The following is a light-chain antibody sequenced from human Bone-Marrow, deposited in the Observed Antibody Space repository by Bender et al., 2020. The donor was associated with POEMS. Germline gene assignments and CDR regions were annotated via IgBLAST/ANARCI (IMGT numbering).Light chain of an antibody. Sequence: QSVLTQPPSASGTPGQRVTISCSGSSSNIGTNPVNWYQQLPGTAPKLLIYINNQRPSGVPDRFSGSKSGTSASLAISGLQSEDEADYYCAAWEDSLSGWVFGAGTKLTVL. CDR2: INN. CDR1: SSNIGTNP. CDR3: AAWEDSLSGWV. V-gene: IGLV1-44*01. J-gene: IGLJ3*02.